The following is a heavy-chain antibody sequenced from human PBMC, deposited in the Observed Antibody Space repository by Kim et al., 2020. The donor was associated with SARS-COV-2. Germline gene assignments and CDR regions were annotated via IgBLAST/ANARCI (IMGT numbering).Heavy chain of an antibody. CDR3: AKDSSPTVTPQVGFDY. V-gene: IGHV3-9*01. D-gene: IGHD4-17*01. J-gene: IGHJ4*02. CDR1: GFTFDDYA. Sequence: GGSLRLSCAASGFTFDDYAMHWVRQAPGKGLEWVSGISWNSGSIGYADSVKGRFTISRDNAKNSLYLQMNSLRAEDTALYYCAKDSSPTVTPQVGFDYWGQGTLVTVSP. CDR2: ISWNSGSI.